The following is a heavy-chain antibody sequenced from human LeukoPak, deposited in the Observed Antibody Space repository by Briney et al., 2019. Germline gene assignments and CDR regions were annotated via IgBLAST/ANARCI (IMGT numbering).Heavy chain of an antibody. CDR2: MNPNSGNT. V-gene: IGHV1-8*01. Sequence: ASVKVSCKASGYTFTSYDMNWVRQATGQGLEWMGWMNPNSGNTGYAQKFQGRVTMTRNTSISTAYMELSSLRSEDTAVYYCARGLKAPVLRYFGWLPTKRNHNWFDPWGQGTLVTVSS. J-gene: IGHJ5*02. CDR1: GYTFTSYD. D-gene: IGHD3-9*01. CDR3: ARGLKAPVLRYFGWLPTKRNHNWFDP.